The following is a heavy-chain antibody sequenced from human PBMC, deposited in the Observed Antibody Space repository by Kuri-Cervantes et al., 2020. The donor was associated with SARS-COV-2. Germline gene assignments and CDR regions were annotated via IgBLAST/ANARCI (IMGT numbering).Heavy chain of an antibody. Sequence: GGSLRLSCAASGFTFSNAWMSWVRQAPGKGLEWVSSISSSSSDIYYADSVKGRFTISRDNAKNSLYLQMNSLRAEDTAVYYCARRLPREDAFDIWGQGTMVTVSS. J-gene: IGHJ3*02. CDR3: ARRLPREDAFDI. CDR2: ISSSSSDI. CDR1: GFTFSNAW. V-gene: IGHV3-21*01. D-gene: IGHD2-15*01.